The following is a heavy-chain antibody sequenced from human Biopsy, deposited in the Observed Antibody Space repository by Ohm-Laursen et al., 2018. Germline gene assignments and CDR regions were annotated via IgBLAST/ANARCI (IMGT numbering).Heavy chain of an antibody. V-gene: IGHV1-18*01. D-gene: IGHD6-25*01. CDR1: GYKFTSYG. CDR3: ARIAAAGWDDY. Sequence: ASVKVSCKASGYKFTSYGMSWVRQAPGQGFEWLGRISGYNGNTNYAQKFQGRITMTIDAATSTGYMDLRSLKPDDTAVYYCARIAAAGWDDYWGQGTLVTVSS. CDR2: ISGYNGNT. J-gene: IGHJ4*02.